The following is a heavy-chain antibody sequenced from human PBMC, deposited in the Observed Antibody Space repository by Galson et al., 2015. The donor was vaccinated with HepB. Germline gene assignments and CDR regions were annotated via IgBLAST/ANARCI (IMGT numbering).Heavy chain of an antibody. D-gene: IGHD3-10*01. CDR2: ISYDGSNK. CDR3: ASLHYYGSGSYYNDPFDY. CDR1: GFTFSSYA. J-gene: IGHJ4*02. Sequence: SLRLSCAASGFTFSSYAMHWVRQAPGKGLEWVAVISYDGSNKYYADSVKGRFTISRDNSKNTLYLQMNSLRAEDTAVYYCASLHYYGSGSYYNDPFDYWGQGTLVTVSS. V-gene: IGHV3-30-3*01.